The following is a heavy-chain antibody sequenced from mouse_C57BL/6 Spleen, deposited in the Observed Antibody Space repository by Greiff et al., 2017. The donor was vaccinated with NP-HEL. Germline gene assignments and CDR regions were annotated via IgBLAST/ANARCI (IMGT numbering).Heavy chain of an antibody. Sequence: QVQLKESGAELARPGASVKMSCKASGYTFTSYTMHWVKQRPGQGLEWIGYINPSSGYTKYNQKFKDKATLTADKSSSTAYMQLSSLTSEDSAVYYCARSGGYYGSSYGDFDYWGQGTTLTVSS. D-gene: IGHD1-1*01. CDR2: INPSSGYT. V-gene: IGHV1-4*01. CDR1: GYTFTSYT. CDR3: ARSGGYYGSSYGDFDY. J-gene: IGHJ2*01.